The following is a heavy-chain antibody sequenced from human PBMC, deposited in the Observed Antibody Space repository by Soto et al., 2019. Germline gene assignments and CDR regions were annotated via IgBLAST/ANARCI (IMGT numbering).Heavy chain of an antibody. CDR2: IGTAGDT. CDR1: GFTFSSYD. V-gene: IGHV3-13*04. D-gene: IGHD3-22*01. J-gene: IGHJ6*02. CDR3: ARSPPGGYHYYYGMDV. Sequence: EVQLVESGGGLVQPGGSLRLSCAASGFTFSSYDMQWVRQATGKGLEWVSAIGTAGDTYYPGSVKGRFTISRENAKNSLYLQMNSLRAGDTAVYYCARSPPGGYHYYYGMDVLGQGTTVTVSS.